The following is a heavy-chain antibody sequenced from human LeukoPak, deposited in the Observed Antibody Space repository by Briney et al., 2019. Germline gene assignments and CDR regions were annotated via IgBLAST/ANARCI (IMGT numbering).Heavy chain of an antibody. J-gene: IGHJ5*02. Sequence: GGSLRLSCAASGFTFSSYSMNWVRQAPGKGLEWVSSISSSSSYIYYADSVKGRFTISRDNAKNSQYLQMNSLRAEDTAVYYCARDPGDLWFGDRWFDPWGQGTLVTVSS. D-gene: IGHD3-10*01. CDR1: GFTFSSYS. CDR3: ARDPGDLWFGDRWFDP. CDR2: ISSSSSYI. V-gene: IGHV3-21*01.